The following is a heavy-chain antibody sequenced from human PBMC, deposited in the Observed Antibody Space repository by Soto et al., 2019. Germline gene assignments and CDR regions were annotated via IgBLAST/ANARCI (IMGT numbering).Heavy chain of an antibody. CDR1: GGTFSSYA. Sequence: QVQLVQSGAEVKKPGSSVKVSCKASGGTFSSYAISWVRQAPGQGLEWMGGIIPSFGTANYAQKFQGRVKITADESTSTAYRERSSLRSEDTAVYYCARDKVARGGIGAAEVWGQGTLVTVSS. CDR2: IIPSFGTA. J-gene: IGHJ4*02. V-gene: IGHV1-69*01. CDR3: ARDKVARGGIGAAEV. D-gene: IGHD6-13*01.